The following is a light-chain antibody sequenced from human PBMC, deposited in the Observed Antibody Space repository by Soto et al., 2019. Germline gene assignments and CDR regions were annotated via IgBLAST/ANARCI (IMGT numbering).Light chain of an antibody. CDR1: SSDVGSYNL. CDR2: EGS. CDR3: CSYAGSSTFPV. J-gene: IGLJ2*01. V-gene: IGLV2-23*03. Sequence: QSALTQPASVSGSPGQSSTISCTGTSSDVGSYNLVSWYQQHPGKAPKLMIYEGSKRPSGVSNRFSGSKSGNTASLTISGLQAEDEADYYCCSYAGSSTFPVFGGGTKVTVL.